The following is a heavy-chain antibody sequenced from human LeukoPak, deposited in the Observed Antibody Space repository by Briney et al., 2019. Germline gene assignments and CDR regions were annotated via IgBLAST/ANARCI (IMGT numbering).Heavy chain of an antibody. V-gene: IGHV3-30*02. CDR1: GFTFSSYG. CDR3: AKDRDKGSYYIDY. CDR2: IRYDGGDK. J-gene: IGHJ4*02. Sequence: PGGSLRLSCAACGFTFSSYGMHWVRQAPGQGLEWGAFIRYDGGDKDYVDSVKGRFTISRDNSKNTLYLQMHSLRAEDTAVYYCAKDRDKGSYYIDYWGQGTLVTVSS. D-gene: IGHD1-26*01.